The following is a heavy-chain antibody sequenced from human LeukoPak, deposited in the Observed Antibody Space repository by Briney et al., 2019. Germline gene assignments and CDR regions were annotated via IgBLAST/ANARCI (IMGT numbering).Heavy chain of an antibody. D-gene: IGHD6-6*01. CDR2: IWNSGST. CDR3: ARDVSSMFPNWFDP. V-gene: IGHV4-31*03. CDR1: GDSISSRTYY. Sequence: PSQTLSLTCSVSGDSISSRTYYWTRIRQHPEKGLEWIGYIWNSGSTNYNPALRSRVTISVDTSKNQFSLKLTSVTAADTAIYYCARDVSSMFPNWFDPWGQGILVIVSS. J-gene: IGHJ5*02.